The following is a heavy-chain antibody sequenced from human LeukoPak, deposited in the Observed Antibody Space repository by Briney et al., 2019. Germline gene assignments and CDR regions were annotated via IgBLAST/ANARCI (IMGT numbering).Heavy chain of an antibody. J-gene: IGHJ4*02. D-gene: IGHD1-26*01. CDR1: GYTFTSYY. Sequence: ASVKVSCKASGYTFTSYYMHWVRQAPGQGLEWMGIINPSGGSTSYAQKFQGRVTMTRDTSTSTVYMELSSLRSEDTAVYYCARDRLNSGSYPAPFDYWSQGTLVTVSS. CDR2: INPSGGST. V-gene: IGHV1-46*01. CDR3: ARDRLNSGSYPAPFDY.